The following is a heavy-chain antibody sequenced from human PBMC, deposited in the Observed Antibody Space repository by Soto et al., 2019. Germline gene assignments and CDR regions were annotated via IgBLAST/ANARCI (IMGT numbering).Heavy chain of an antibody. CDR1: GFTFSSYE. CDR2: ISSSGSTI. CDR3: ARDVMVVAARD. D-gene: IGHD2-15*01. V-gene: IGHV3-48*03. Sequence: EVQLVESGGGLVQPGGSLRLSCAASGFTFSSYEMNWVRQAPGKGLEWVSYISSSGSTIYYADSVKGRFTISRYNAKNSLYLQMNSLRAEDTAVYYCARDVMVVAARDWGQGTLVTVSS. J-gene: IGHJ4*02.